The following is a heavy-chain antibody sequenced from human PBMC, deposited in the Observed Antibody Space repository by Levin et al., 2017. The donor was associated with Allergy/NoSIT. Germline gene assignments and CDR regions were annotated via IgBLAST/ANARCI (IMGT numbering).Heavy chain of an antibody. D-gene: IGHD3-9*01. V-gene: IGHV3-7*02. CDR3: ATNNDWRQDY. J-gene: IGHJ4*02. Sequence: GESLKISCAASGFAFRTYWMIWVRQAPGKGLEYMAHIKPDGSEKYYVASVKGRFTISRDNAKNSLYLQMTGLRAEDTAVYYCATNNDWRQDYWGQGTLVTVSS. CDR2: IKPDGSEK. CDR1: GFAFRTYW.